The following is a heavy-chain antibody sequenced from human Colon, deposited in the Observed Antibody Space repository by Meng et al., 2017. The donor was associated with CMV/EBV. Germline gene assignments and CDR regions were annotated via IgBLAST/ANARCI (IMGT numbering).Heavy chain of an antibody. Sequence: QGRLMQSGAGVKEPGASVKVSCKTSGYTFSDYYMHWVRQAPGQGLEWMGWIRSDGSATNYAQKFRGRVTMTRDASVSTAYMELSGLTSDDTAVYFCVRSSGWSLFDYWGPGALVTVPS. V-gene: IGHV1-2*02. CDR2: IRSDGSAT. CDR1: GYTFSDYY. J-gene: IGHJ4*02. CDR3: VRSSGWSLFDY. D-gene: IGHD6-19*01.